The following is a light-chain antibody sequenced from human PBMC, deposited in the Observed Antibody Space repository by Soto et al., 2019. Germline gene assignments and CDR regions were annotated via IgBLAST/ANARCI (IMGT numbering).Light chain of an antibody. CDR1: QSVSTF. CDR3: QQYGTSPIN. J-gene: IGKJ5*01. Sequence: VMTQAPATLSGSSGARAALSCRASQSVSTFLAWYQQKPGQAPRLLIFGASSRSSGIPYRFSGSGSGTDFTLTVSRLEPEDFAVYYCQQYGTSPINFGQGTRLEIK. V-gene: IGKV3-20*01. CDR2: GAS.